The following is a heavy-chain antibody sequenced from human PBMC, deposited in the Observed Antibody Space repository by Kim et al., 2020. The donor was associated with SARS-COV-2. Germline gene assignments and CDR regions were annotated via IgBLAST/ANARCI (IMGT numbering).Heavy chain of an antibody. CDR3: ARGVQPHGFYYYYYYMDV. V-gene: IGHV1-18*01. CDR1: GYTFTSYG. J-gene: IGHJ6*03. CDR2: ISAYNGNT. D-gene: IGHD6-25*01. Sequence: ASVKVSCKASGYTFTSYGISWVRQAPGQGLEWMGWISAYNGNTNYAQKLQGRVTMTTDTSTSTAYMELRSLRSDDTAVYYCARGVQPHGFYYYYYYMDVWGKGTTVTVSS.